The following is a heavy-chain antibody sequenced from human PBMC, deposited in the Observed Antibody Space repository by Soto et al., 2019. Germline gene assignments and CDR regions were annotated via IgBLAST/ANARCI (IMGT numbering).Heavy chain of an antibody. CDR1: GGSISSYY. Sequence: PSETLSLTCTVSGGSISSYYWSWIRQPPGKGLEWIGYIYYSGSTNYNPSLKSRVTISVDTSKNQFSLKLSSVTAADTAVYYCARHDGSGSYWDYYYYGMDVWGQGTTVTVSS. CDR2: IYYSGST. CDR3: ARHDGSGSYWDYYYYGMDV. D-gene: IGHD3-10*01. J-gene: IGHJ6*02. V-gene: IGHV4-59*08.